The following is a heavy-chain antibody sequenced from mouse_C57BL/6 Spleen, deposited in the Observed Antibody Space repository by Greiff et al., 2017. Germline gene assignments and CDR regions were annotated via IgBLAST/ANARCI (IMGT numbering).Heavy chain of an antibody. CDR1: GYTFTSYD. CDR2: IYPRDGST. J-gene: IGHJ2*01. D-gene: IGHD4-1*01. V-gene: IGHV1-85*01. Sequence: VKLMESGPELVKPGASVKLSCKASGYTFTSYDINWVKQRPGQGLEWIGWIYPRDGSTKYNEKFKGKATLTVDTSSSTAYMELHSLTSEDSAVYFCARWDDERGRYFDYWGQGTTLTVSS. CDR3: ARWDDERGRYFDY.